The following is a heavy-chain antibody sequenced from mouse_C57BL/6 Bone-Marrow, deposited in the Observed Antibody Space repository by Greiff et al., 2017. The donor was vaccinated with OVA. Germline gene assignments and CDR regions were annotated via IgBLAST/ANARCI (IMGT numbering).Heavy chain of an antibody. CDR1: GFTFSDAW. Sequence: EVKLLESGGGLVQPGGSMKLSCAASGFTFSDAWMDWVRQSPEKGLEWVAEIRNKANNHATYYAESVKGRFTISRYDSKSSVYLQMNSLRAEDTGIYYCTRAGAYWGQGTLVTVSA. CDR3: TRAGAY. J-gene: IGHJ3*01. CDR2: IRNKANNHAT. V-gene: IGHV6-6*01.